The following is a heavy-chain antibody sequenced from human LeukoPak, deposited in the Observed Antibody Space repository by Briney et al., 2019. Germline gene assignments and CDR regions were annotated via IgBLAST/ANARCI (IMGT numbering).Heavy chain of an antibody. D-gene: IGHD3-22*01. CDR1: GGSISSYY. Sequence: SETLSLTCTVSGGSISSYYWSWIRQPAGKGLEWIGRIYTSGSTNYNPSLKSRVTMSVDTSKNQFSLKLSSVTAADTAVYHCARDLPKSITMIVVDKTNDAFDIWGQGTMVTVSS. CDR2: IYTSGST. CDR3: ARDLPKSITMIVVDKTNDAFDI. J-gene: IGHJ3*02. V-gene: IGHV4-4*07.